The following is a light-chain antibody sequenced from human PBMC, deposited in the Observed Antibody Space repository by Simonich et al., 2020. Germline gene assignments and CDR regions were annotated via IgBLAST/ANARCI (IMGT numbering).Light chain of an antibody. J-gene: IGLJ2*01. CDR2: EVS. CDR1: SSDVGGYNY. Sequence: QSALTQPPSASGSPGQSVTISCTGTSSDVGGYNYVSWYQQHPGKAPKLMIYEVSKTPAGVPDRFSGSKSGNTASLTVSGLQAEDEADYYCSSYAGSNPLFGGGTKLTVL. CDR3: SSYAGSNPL. V-gene: IGLV2-8*01.